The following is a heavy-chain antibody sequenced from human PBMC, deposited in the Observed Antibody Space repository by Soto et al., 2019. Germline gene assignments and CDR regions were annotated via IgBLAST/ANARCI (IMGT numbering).Heavy chain of an antibody. CDR1: GFSLSTSGVG. CDR3: AHRTSEGSGNNSSFDY. CDR2: IYWDDDK. J-gene: IGHJ4*01. Sequence: QITLKESGPTLVKPTQPLTLTCTFTGFSLSTSGVGVGWICLPPGKALEWLALIYWDDDKRYSPSLKSRLTITNGTSKSRVSLTITGVDPVDTATYYCAHRTSEGSGNNSSFDYWSNRTLVAVSS. V-gene: IGHV2-5*02. D-gene: IGHD3-10*01.